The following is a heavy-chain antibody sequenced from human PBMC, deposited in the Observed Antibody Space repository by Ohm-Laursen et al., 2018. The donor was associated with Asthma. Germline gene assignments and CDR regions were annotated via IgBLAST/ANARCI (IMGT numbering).Heavy chain of an antibody. D-gene: IGHD1-1*01. CDR1: GFTFSSYA. CDR2: ISGSGGNT. Sequence: SLRLSCAASGFTFSSYAMSWVRQAPGKGLEWVSAISGSGGNTYYADFVKGRFTISRDNSKNTLYLQMNSLRAEDTAIYYCAKGYTAFDIWGQGTMVTVSS. J-gene: IGHJ3*02. CDR3: AKGYTAFDI. V-gene: IGHV3-23*01.